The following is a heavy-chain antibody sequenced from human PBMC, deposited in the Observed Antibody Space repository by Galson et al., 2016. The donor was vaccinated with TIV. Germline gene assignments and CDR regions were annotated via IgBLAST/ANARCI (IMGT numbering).Heavy chain of an antibody. CDR3: AREHSGTSFGPCDY. D-gene: IGHD1-26*01. J-gene: IGHJ4*02. CDR1: GGSLTSSDSY. CDR2: INYSGNT. V-gene: IGHV4-39*07. Sequence: SETLSLTCSVSGGSLTSSDSYWGWIRQPPGKGLEWIGSINYSGNTYYNPSLQSRVTISVDTSKNQFSLKLSSVTAADTALYYCAREHSGTSFGPCDYWGQGTLVAVSS.